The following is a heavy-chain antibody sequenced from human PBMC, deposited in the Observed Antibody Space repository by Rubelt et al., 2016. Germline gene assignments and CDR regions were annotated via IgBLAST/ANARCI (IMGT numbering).Heavy chain of an antibody. CDR2: ISAYNGNT. D-gene: IGHD5-18*01. CDR3: ARSKGTAMVTDADWYFDL. V-gene: IGHV1-18*01. CDR1: GYTFTSYG. J-gene: IGHJ2*01. Sequence: QVQLVQSGAEVKKPGASVKVSCTASGYTFTSYGISWVRQAPGQGLEWMGWISAYNGNTNYAQKLKGRGTVTTDTSTSTAYMGLMSLRSNETAVYYCARSKGTAMVTDADWYFDLWGRGTLVTVSS.